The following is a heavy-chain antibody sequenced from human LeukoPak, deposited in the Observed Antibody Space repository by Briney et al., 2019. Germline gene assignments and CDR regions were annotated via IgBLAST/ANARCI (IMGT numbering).Heavy chain of an antibody. V-gene: IGHV4-31*03. J-gene: IGHJ4*02. D-gene: IGHD5-18*01. CDR1: GGSISSGGYR. CDR2: IYNSGST. Sequence: SQTLSLTCTVSGGSISSGGYRWSWIRQHPGKGLEWIGYIYNSGSTYYNPALKSRVIISVDTSKNQFSLKLSSVTAADTAIYYCARARGYSYENYFDYWGQGTLVTVSS. CDR3: ARARGYSYENYFDY.